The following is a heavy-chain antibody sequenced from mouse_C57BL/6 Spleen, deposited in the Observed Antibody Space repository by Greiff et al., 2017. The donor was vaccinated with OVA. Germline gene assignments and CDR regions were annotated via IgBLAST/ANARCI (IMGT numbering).Heavy chain of an antibody. D-gene: IGHD2-5*01. CDR1: GFTFSSYA. CDR2: ISDGGSYT. J-gene: IGHJ4*01. V-gene: IGHV5-4*01. Sequence: EVQRVESGGGLVKPGGSLKLSCAASGFTFSSYAMSWVRQTPEQRLEWVATISDGGSYTYYPDNVKGRFTISRDNAKNNLYLQMSHLKSEDTAMYYCARDQGYSNYVAMDYWGQGTSVTVSS. CDR3: ARDQGYSNYVAMDY.